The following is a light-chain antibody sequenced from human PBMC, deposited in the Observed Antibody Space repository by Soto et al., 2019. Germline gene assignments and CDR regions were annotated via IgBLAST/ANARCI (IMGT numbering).Light chain of an antibody. CDR3: QQYDSYSPLT. CDR2: DAS. J-gene: IGKJ4*01. Sequence: DIQMTQSPSTLSASVGDRVTITCRASHDIRKYLNWYQQKPGKAPKLLIYDASNLESGVPSRFSGSGSGTEFTLTIRSLQPDDFATYYCQQYDSYSPLTFGGGTKVDNK. CDR1: HDIRKY. V-gene: IGKV1-5*01.